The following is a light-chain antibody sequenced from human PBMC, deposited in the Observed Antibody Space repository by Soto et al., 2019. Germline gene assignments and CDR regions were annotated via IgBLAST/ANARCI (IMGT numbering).Light chain of an antibody. CDR3: SSYTTSRTVI. Sequence: QSALTQPASVSGSPGQSITISCTGTSNDVGSYNYVSWYQQHPGKAPKLMISEVSNRPSGVSNRFSGSKSGNTASLTISGLQAEDEADYYCSSYTTSRTVIFGGGTKLTVL. CDR2: EVS. V-gene: IGLV2-14*01. J-gene: IGLJ2*01. CDR1: SNDVGSYNY.